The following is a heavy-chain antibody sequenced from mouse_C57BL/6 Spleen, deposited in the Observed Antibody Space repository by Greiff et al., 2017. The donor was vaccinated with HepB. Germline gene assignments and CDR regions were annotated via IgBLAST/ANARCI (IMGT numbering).Heavy chain of an antibody. CDR3: ARASVDSSGYAWFAY. V-gene: IGHV1-50*01. J-gene: IGHJ3*01. CDR1: GYTFTSYW. D-gene: IGHD3-2*02. Sequence: QVQLQQPGAELVKPGASVKLSCKASGYTFTSYWMQWVKQRPGQGLEWIGEIDPSDSYTNYNQKFKGKATLTVDTSSSTAYMQLSSLTSEDSAVYYCARASVDSSGYAWFAYWGQGTLVTVSA. CDR2: IDPSDSYT.